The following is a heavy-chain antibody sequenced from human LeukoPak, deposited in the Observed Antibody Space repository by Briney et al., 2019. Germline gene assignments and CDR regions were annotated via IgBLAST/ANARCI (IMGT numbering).Heavy chain of an antibody. CDR1: GGPFSGYY. CDR2: INHNGYT. Sequence: SETLSLTCAVYGGPFSGYYWNWIRQPPGKGLEWIGEINHNGYTNYDPSLESRVTISVDTSKNQFSLKVYSLTAADTAVYFCARAGTGDRSAVFDYWGQEILVTVSS. D-gene: IGHD7-27*01. J-gene: IGHJ4*02. CDR3: ARAGTGDRSAVFDY. V-gene: IGHV4-34*01.